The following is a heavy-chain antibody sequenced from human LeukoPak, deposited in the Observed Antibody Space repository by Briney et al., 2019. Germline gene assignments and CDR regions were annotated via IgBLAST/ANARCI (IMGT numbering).Heavy chain of an antibody. J-gene: IGHJ3*02. D-gene: IGHD1-1*01. CDR2: INPSGGST. Sequence: ASVKVSCKASGYTFTSYYMHWVRQAPGQGLEWMGIINPSGGSTSYAQKFQGRVTMTRDTSTSTVYMELSSLRSEDTAVYYSARGRLLSWYNWNVVDAFDIWGQGTMVTVSS. CDR3: ARGRLLSWYNWNVVDAFDI. V-gene: IGHV1-46*03. CDR1: GYTFTSYY.